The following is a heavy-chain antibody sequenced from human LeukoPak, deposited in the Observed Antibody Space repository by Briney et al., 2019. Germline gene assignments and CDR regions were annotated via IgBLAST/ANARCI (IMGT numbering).Heavy chain of an antibody. CDR1: GGTFSSYA. Sequence: SVKVSCKASGGTFSSYAISWVRQAPGQGLEWMGGIIPIFGTANYAQKFQGRVTITTDESTSTAYMELSSLRSEDTAACYCARDLGGFGSSGYYGDYWGQGTLVTVSS. J-gene: IGHJ4*02. CDR2: IIPIFGTA. CDR3: ARDLGGFGSSGYYGDY. D-gene: IGHD3-22*01. V-gene: IGHV1-69*05.